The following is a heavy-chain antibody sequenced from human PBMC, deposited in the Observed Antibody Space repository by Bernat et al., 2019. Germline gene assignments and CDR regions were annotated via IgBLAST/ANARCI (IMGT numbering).Heavy chain of an antibody. CDR1: GGSISSSSYY. V-gene: IGHV4-39*01. CDR3: ASSYYYGSGSYLDI. Sequence: QLQLQESGPGLVKPSETLSLTCTVSGGSISSSSYYWGWIRQPPGKGLEWIGSIYYSGNTYYNPSLKCRVTISVDTSKNQFSLKLSSVTAADTAVYYCASSYYYGSGSYLDIWGQGTMVTVSS. D-gene: IGHD3-10*01. J-gene: IGHJ3*02. CDR2: IYYSGNT.